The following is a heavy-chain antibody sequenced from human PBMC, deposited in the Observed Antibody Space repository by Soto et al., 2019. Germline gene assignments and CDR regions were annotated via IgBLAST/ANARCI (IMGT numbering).Heavy chain of an antibody. V-gene: IGHV1-18*01. Sequence: ASVKVSCKASGYTFTNYAMHWVRQAPGQRLEWMGWISASKGNTNYAQKLQDRVTLTTDTSTSTAYMELRSLRSDDTAVYYCARDLYVGYYYGPLDYWGQGTLVTVSS. D-gene: IGHD5-18*01. CDR3: ARDLYVGYYYGPLDY. J-gene: IGHJ4*02. CDR1: GYTFTNYA. CDR2: ISASKGNT.